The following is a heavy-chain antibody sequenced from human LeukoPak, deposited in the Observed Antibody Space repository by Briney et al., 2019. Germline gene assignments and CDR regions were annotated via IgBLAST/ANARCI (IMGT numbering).Heavy chain of an antibody. D-gene: IGHD6-13*01. J-gene: IGHJ4*02. CDR2: TNPNSGGT. CDR1: GYTFTDQW. CDR3: ARAHSSLRLYHFDY. Sequence: GASVKVSCKASGYTFTDQWIHWVRQAPGQGLEWLGWTNPNSGGTNYAQKFEGRIAMTTDTSINTDYMEMTRLTSDDTAVYYCARAHSSLRLYHFDYWGQGTLVTVSS. V-gene: IGHV1-2*02.